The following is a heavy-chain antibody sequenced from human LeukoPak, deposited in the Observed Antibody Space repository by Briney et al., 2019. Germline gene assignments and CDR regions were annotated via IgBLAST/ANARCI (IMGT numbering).Heavy chain of an antibody. V-gene: IGHV1-69*13. CDR1: GGTLSCYA. Sequence: GASVEVSCKGSGGTLSCYAISLVRQAPGQGLGWMGGIIHIFGTANYAHKFRGRVTITADESTSTAYMELSSLRSEDTAVYYCAREGPKGRDYWGQGTLVTVSS. J-gene: IGHJ4*02. CDR2: IIHIFGTA. CDR3: AREGPKGRDY.